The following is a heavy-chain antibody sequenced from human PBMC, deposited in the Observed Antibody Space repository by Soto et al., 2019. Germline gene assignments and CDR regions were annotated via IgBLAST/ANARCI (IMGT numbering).Heavy chain of an antibody. CDR1: GFPFDDYA. D-gene: IGHD3-22*01. CDR2: IHWNSGGM. CDR3: VKETGNYYDSSGYYFDY. J-gene: IGHJ4*02. V-gene: IGHV3-9*01. Sequence: PGGSLRLSCAASGFPFDDYAMHWVRQAPGKGLEWVSGIHWNSGGMGYADSVKGRVTVSRDNAKNSLYLQMNSLRLEDTALYCCVKETGNYYDSSGYYFDYWGQGTLVTVSS.